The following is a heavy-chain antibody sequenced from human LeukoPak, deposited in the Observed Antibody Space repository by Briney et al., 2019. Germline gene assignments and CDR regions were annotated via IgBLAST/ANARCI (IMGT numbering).Heavy chain of an antibody. D-gene: IGHD5-12*01. CDR1: GXXXXGXX. CDR2: INPNSGGT. V-gene: IGHV1-2*02. CDR3: ARENIVATIPFDY. J-gene: IGHJ4*02. Sequence: ASVKVSCKASGXXXXGXXXXXXXXXXXXXXXXXXXINPNSGGTNYAQKFQGRVTMTRDASISTAYMELSRLRSDDTAVYYCARENIVATIPFDYWGQGTLVTVSS.